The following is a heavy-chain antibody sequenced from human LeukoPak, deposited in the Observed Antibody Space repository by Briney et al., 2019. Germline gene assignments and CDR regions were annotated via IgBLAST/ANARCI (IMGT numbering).Heavy chain of an antibody. CDR1: GFTFSSYG. D-gene: IGHD1-26*01. V-gene: IGHV3-30*18. CDR3: AKDGLRELWELLPTDDC. CDR2: ISYDGSNK. Sequence: GRSLRLSCAASGFTFSSYGMHWVRQAPGKGLEWVAVISYDGSNKYYADSVKGRFTISRDNSKNTLYLQMNSLRAEDTAVYYCAKDGLRELWELLPTDDCWGQGTLVTVSS. J-gene: IGHJ4*02.